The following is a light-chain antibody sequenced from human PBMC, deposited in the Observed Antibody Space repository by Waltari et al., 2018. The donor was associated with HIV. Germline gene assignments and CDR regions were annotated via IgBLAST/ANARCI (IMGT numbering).Light chain of an antibody. CDR2: EVT. V-gene: IGLV2-8*01. CDR3: CSYTGYNDFL. CDR1: SSDVGGYNY. Sequence: QSALTQPPSASGSPGQSVTISCTGTSSDVGGYNYVSWYQQHPGKAPKLIIFEVTKRPPGVPNRFSGSKSCNTASLTVSGLQADDEADYYCCSYTGYNDFLFGAGTKLTVL. J-gene: IGLJ3*02.